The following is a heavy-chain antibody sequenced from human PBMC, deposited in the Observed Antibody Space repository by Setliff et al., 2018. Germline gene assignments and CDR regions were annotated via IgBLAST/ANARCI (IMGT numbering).Heavy chain of an antibody. J-gene: IGHJ6*04. D-gene: IGHD2-2*02. CDR3: ARDRKYCSSHTCYSSYFYYYGMDV. Sequence: PSETLSLTCAVSGYSISSGYYWSWIRQHPGKGLAWIGEIYHSGSPNYNPSLRSRVTISVDKSKNQFSLKLSSVTAADTAVYYCARDRKYCSSHTCYSSYFYYYGMDVWGKGTTVTVSS. CDR2: IYHSGSP. CDR1: GYSISSGYY. V-gene: IGHV4-38-2*02.